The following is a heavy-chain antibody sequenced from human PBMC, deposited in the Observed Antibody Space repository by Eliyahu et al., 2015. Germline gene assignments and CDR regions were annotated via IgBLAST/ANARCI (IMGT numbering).Heavy chain of an antibody. Sequence: QLQLQESGPGLVKPSETLSLTCTVSGGSIXSSSXYWGWIRQPPGKGLEWIGSIYYSGSTYYNPSLKSRVTISVDTSKNQFSLKLSSVTAADTAVYYCARHGGDYESAFDIWGQGTMVTVSS. V-gene: IGHV4-39*01. CDR3: ARHGGDYESAFDI. J-gene: IGHJ3*02. CDR1: GGSIXSSSXY. D-gene: IGHD4-17*01. CDR2: IYYSGST.